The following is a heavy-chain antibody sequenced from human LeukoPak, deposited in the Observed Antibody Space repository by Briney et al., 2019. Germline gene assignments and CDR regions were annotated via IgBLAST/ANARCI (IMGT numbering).Heavy chain of an antibody. CDR1: GFTVSSNY. J-gene: IGHJ4*02. D-gene: IGHD3-3*01. V-gene: IGHV3-66*01. CDR3: ASPTPYLHYDFQFDY. CDR2: IYSGGST. Sequence: QSGGSLRLSCAASGFTVSSNYMSWVRQAPGKGLEWVSVIYSGGSTYYADPVKGRFTISRDNSKNTPYLQMNSLRAEDTAVYYCASPTPYLHYDFQFDYWGQGTLVTVSS.